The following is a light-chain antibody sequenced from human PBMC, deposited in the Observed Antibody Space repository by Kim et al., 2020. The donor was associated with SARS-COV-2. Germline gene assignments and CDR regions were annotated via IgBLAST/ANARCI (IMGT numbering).Light chain of an antibody. J-gene: IGKJ4*01. CDR2: GAS. CDR1: QSVRSSY. CDR3: QQYGISPLA. V-gene: IGKV3-20*01. Sequence: EIVLTQSPGTLSFSPGERATLSCRASQSVRSSYLAWYKQKPGQAPRLLNYGASNRDTGIPDRFSGSGSGTDFTLTISRLEPEDFAVYYCQQYGISPLAFGGGTKVYIK.